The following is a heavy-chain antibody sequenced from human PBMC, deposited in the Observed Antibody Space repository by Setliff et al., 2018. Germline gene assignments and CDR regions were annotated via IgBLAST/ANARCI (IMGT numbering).Heavy chain of an antibody. CDR1: GVTVSAYD. J-gene: IGHJ4*02. Sequence: GGSLRLSCAASGVTVSAYDMSWVRQAPGKGLEWVSLLDNDGSTYYSDSVKGRFTISRGTSKNTLYLQMSSLRTEDTAMYYCRLWFGELLRDYWGQGTLVTVSS. D-gene: IGHD3-10*01. CDR2: LDNDGST. CDR3: RLWFGELLRDY. V-gene: IGHV3-53*01.